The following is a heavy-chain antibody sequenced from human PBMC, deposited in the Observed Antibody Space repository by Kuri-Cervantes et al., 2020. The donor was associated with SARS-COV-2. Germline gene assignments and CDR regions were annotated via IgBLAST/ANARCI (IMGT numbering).Heavy chain of an antibody. Sequence: GGSLRLSCAASGFTVSSNYMSWVRQAPGKGLEWVSLIYSGGSTYYADSVKGRFTISRDNSKNTLYLQMNNLRAEDTAVYYCARRLREAVAASYYYYYGMDVWGQGTTVTVSS. CDR1: GFTVSSNY. CDR3: ARRLREAVAASYYYYYGMDV. D-gene: IGHD6-19*01. J-gene: IGHJ6*02. V-gene: IGHV3-66*04. CDR2: IYSGGST.